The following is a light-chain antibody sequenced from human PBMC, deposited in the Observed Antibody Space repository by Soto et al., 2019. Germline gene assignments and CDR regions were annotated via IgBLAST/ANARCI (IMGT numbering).Light chain of an antibody. Sequence: EIVLTQSPGTLSLSPGERATLSCRASQSVSSNLAWYQQKPGQAPRLLIYAASARATGIPARFSGSGSGTDFTLTISSLEAEDFAVYYCQQRSNWPPITFGQGTRLEV. J-gene: IGKJ5*01. CDR3: QQRSNWPPIT. CDR2: AAS. CDR1: QSVSSN. V-gene: IGKV3-11*01.